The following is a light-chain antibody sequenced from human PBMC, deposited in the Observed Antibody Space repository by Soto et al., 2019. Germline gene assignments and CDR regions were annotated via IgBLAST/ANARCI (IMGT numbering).Light chain of an antibody. V-gene: IGLV1-36*01. CDR3: ATWDDRLTALV. J-gene: IGLJ3*02. CDR2: YND. CDR1: NSNIGSNA. Sequence: SVLTQSPSVSGAPRQSVNISCSGNNSNIGSNAVHWYQQLPGKAPKLLMYYNDMLPSGVSDRFSGSKSGTSASLAISGLQSEDEGDYYCATWDDRLTALVFGGGTKLTVL.